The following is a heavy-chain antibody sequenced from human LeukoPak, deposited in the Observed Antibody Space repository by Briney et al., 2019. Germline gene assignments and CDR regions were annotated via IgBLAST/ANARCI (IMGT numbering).Heavy chain of an antibody. V-gene: IGHV3-15*01. Sequence: GGPLRLSCAASGFTFSNAWMSWVRQAPGKGLEWVGRIKSKTDGGTTDYAAPVKGRFTISRDDSKNTLYLQMNSLKTEDTAVYYCTTEGGATTWYNWFDPWGQGTLVTVSS. CDR2: IKSKTDGGTT. D-gene: IGHD1-26*01. CDR3: TTEGGATTWYNWFDP. J-gene: IGHJ5*02. CDR1: GFTFSNAW.